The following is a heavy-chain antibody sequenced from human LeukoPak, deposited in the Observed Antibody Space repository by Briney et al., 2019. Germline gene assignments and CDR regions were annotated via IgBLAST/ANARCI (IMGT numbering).Heavy chain of an antibody. J-gene: IGHJ4*02. V-gene: IGHV7-4-1*02. CDR2: INTNTGNP. CDR1: GYTFNKYA. CDR3: TLGSY. D-gene: IGHD3-10*01. Sequence: GASVKVSCKLSGYTFNKYAINWVRQAPGQGLEWMGWINTNTGNPSYPRDFTGRFVFSLDTSVNSAFLQINNLKAEDTAFYYCTLGSYWGQGTLVTVSS.